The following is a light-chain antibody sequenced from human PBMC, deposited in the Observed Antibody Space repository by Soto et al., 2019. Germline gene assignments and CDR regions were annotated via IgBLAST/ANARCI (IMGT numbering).Light chain of an antibody. CDR3: QQYYSPLLT. CDR2: WAS. J-gene: IGKJ4*01. Sequence: DIVMTQSPDSLAVSLGERATINCKSSQSVLYNSNNKNYLAWYQQKPGQPPKLLIYWASTRKSGVPDRFSGSGSGTDFTLTISSLQAEDVAVYYCQQYYSPLLTFGGGTKVEIK. V-gene: IGKV4-1*01. CDR1: QSVLYNSNNKNY.